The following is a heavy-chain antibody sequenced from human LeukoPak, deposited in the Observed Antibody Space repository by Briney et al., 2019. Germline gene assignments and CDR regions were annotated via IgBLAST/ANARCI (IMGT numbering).Heavy chain of an antibody. Sequence: PGGSLRLSCAASGFTVGSNYMSWVRQAPGKGLEWVSVIYSGGSTCYADSVKGRFTISRDNSENTLYLQMNSLRAEDTAVYYCARGQQQLDWGQGTLVTVSS. D-gene: IGHD6-13*01. CDR3: ARGQQQLD. CDR1: GFTVGSNY. CDR2: IYSGGST. J-gene: IGHJ4*02. V-gene: IGHV3-66*01.